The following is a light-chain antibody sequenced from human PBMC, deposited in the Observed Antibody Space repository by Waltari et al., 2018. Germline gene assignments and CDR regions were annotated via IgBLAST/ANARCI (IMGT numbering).Light chain of an antibody. CDR1: QDISNQ. CDR3: QETNTFPIT. V-gene: IGKV1D-12*01. J-gene: IGKJ5*01. Sequence: DIQMTQSPSSVSASVGDTVTITCRASQDISNQLTWYQQKPGKAPKFLIYDASTLESGVPSRFSSSGSGTDFTLTVRSLQPEDFATYYCQETNTFPITFGQGTRLEIK. CDR2: DAS.